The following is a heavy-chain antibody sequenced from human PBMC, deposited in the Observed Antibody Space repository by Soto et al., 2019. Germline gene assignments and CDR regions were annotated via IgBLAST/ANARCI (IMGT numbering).Heavy chain of an antibody. CDR1: GLSFKDTW. Sequence: GGARRLSCTTSGLSFKDTWMSWVRQAPGKGLEWVGRIKSKTDGGTIDYVAPVKGRFTVSRDDSKNTLYLQMNSLKNEDTAVYSCTTDPRYWGQGTLVTVSS. V-gene: IGHV3-15*01. CDR3: TTDPRY. CDR2: IKSKTDGGTI. J-gene: IGHJ4*02.